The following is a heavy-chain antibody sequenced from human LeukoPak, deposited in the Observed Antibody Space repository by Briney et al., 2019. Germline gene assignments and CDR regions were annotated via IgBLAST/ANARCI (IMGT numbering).Heavy chain of an antibody. J-gene: IGHJ5*02. CDR2: IYHSGST. CDR1: GGSISNYY. V-gene: IGHV4-59*01. D-gene: IGHD2-2*02. CDR3: ARGGRPYTLLNCFDP. Sequence: SETLSLTCTVSGGSISNYYWSWIRQPPGEGLEWIGYIYHSGSTNYNPSHKSRVTVSVDMAKNQISLKMSSVTAADTAVYYCARGGRPYTLLNCFDPWGQGTLVTVSS.